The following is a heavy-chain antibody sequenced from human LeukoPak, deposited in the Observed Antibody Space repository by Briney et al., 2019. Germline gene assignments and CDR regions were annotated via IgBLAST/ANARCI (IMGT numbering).Heavy chain of an antibody. J-gene: IGHJ5*02. D-gene: IGHD1-26*01. V-gene: IGHV1-46*01. CDR3: ARDNSVGDVAWWFDP. CDR2: INPSGGST. CDR1: GYTFTSYY. Sequence: ASVKVSCKASGYTFTSYYIHWVRQAPGQGLEWMGIINPSGGSTIYAQKFQGRVTMTRDMSTTTDYMELSSLRSEDTAVYYCARDNSVGDVAWWFDPWGQGTLVTVSS.